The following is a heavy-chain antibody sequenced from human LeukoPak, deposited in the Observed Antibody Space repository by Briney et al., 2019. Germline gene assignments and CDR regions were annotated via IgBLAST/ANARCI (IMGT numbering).Heavy chain of an antibody. J-gene: IGHJ4*02. D-gene: IGHD3-10*01. CDR2: ISSSGSTI. V-gene: IGHV3-48*03. Sequence: PGGSLRLSCAASGFTFSSYEMNWVRQAPGEGLEWVSYISSSGSTIYYADSVKGRFTISRDNAKNSLYLQMNSLRAEDTAVYYCATVADRGGDYWGQGTLVTVSS. CDR1: GFTFSSYE. CDR3: ATVADRGGDY.